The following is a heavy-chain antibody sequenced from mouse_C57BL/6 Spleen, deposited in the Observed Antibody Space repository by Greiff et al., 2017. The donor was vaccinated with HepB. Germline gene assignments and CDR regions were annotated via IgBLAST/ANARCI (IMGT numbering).Heavy chain of an antibody. CDR3: ARIGTAQARGYAMDY. D-gene: IGHD3-2*02. CDR1: GFSLSTSGMG. CDR2: IYWDDDK. V-gene: IGHV8-12*01. Sequence: QVQLKESGPGILQSSQTLSLTCSFSGFSLSTSGMGVSWIRQPSGKGLEWLAHIYWDDDKRYNPSLKSRLTISKDTSRNQVFLKITSVDTADTATYYCARIGTAQARGYAMDYWGQGTSVTVSS. J-gene: IGHJ4*01.